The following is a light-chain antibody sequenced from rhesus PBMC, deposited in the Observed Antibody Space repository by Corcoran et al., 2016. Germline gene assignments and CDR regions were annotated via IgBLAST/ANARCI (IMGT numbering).Light chain of an antibody. V-gene: IGKV1-22*01. CDR3: QQYSSSPWT. CDR2: KAS. Sequence: DIQMTQSPSSLSASVGDTVTITCRASQSISSWLAWYQQKPGKAPKLRIYKASSLQSGVTPRFSGSGSGTDFTLTISSLQSEDFATYYCQQYSSSPWTFGQGTKVEIK. CDR1: QSISSW. J-gene: IGKJ1*01.